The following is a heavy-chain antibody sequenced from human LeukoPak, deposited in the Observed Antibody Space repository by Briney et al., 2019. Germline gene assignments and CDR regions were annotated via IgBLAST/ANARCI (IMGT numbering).Heavy chain of an antibody. D-gene: IGHD6-19*01. CDR1: GYTFTSYG. Sequence: ASVKVSCKASGYTFTSYGISWVRQAPGQGLEWMGWISAYNGNTNYAQKLQGRVTMTTDISTSTAYMELRSLRSDDTAVYYCARDGKQWLPKNWFDPWGQGTLVTVSS. CDR3: ARDGKQWLPKNWFDP. CDR2: ISAYNGNT. V-gene: IGHV1-18*01. J-gene: IGHJ5*02.